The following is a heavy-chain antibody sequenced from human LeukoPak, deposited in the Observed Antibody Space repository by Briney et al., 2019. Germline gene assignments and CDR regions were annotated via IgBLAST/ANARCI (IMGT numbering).Heavy chain of an antibody. Sequence: GGSLRLSCVASGFIVNNKYMTWVRQAPGRGLEWVSLIYNDGRTYYADSVKGRCTISRDNSKNTLYLQMNRLRVEDTAVYYCARGLFLSGYLDAFDIWGQGTVVTVSS. V-gene: IGHV3-53*01. CDR1: GFIVNNKY. J-gene: IGHJ3*02. CDR3: ARGLFLSGYLDAFDI. CDR2: IYNDGRT. D-gene: IGHD3-22*01.